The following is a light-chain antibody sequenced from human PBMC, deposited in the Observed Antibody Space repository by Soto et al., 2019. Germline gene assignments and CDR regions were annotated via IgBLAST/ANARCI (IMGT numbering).Light chain of an antibody. V-gene: IGKV1-5*03. CDR3: QQYNGYRWK. Sequence: DIQMTQSPSTLSASVGDRVTITCRASQSISNWLAWYQQKPGKAPKILIYRASSLESGVPSRFSGSGSGTEFTLTISSLQPADSETYYCQQYNGYRWKFGKRTKVDI. CDR2: RAS. J-gene: IGKJ1*01. CDR1: QSISNW.